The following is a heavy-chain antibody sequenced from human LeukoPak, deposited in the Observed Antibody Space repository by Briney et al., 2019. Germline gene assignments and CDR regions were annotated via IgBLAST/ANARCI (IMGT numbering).Heavy chain of an antibody. CDR1: GFTVSSNY. J-gene: IGHJ4*02. Sequence: GGSLRLSRAASGFTVSSNYMSWVRQALGKGLEWVSVIYSGGSTYYADSVKGRFTISRDNSKNTLYLQMNSLRAEDTAVYYCARDQDYFDYWGQGTLVTVSS. V-gene: IGHV3-53*01. CDR2: IYSGGST. CDR3: ARDQDYFDY.